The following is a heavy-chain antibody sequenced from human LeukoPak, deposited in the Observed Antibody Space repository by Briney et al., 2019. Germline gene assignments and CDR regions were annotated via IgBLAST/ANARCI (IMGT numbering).Heavy chain of an antibody. CDR2: IIPIFGTA. D-gene: IGHD3-9*01. V-gene: IGHV1-69*06. J-gene: IGHJ4*02. CDR1: GGTFSSYA. Sequence: GASVEVSCKASGGTFSSYAISWVRQAPGQGLEWMGGIIPIFGTANYAQKFQGRVTITADKSTSTAYMELSSLRSEDTAVYYCARDDILTGYYSFDYWGQGTLVTVSS. CDR3: ARDDILTGYYSFDY.